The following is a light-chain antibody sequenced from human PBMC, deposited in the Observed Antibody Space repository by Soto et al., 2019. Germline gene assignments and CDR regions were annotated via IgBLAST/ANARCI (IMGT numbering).Light chain of an antibody. V-gene: IGKV1-5*01. CDR3: QKYHSYPST. J-gene: IGKJ1*01. CDR2: DAY. Sequence: DIQMTQSPSTLSASVGDRVTITCRASQSISSWLAWYQQKPGKAPKLLIYDAYSLEGGVPSRFSGSGSGKELSLTIGGLQPDELATYYWQKYHSYPSTFGQGTKVEIK. CDR1: QSISSW.